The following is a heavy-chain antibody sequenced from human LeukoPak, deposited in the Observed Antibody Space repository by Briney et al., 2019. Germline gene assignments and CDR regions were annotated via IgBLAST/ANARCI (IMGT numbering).Heavy chain of an antibody. Sequence: QPGGSLRLSCAASGFTFSSYAMSWVRQAPGKGLEWVSAISGSGGSTYYADSVKGRFTISRDNSKNTLYLQMNSLRAEDTAVYYCARDARYYDFWSGYYTGQEVSYYFDYWGQGTLVTVSS. V-gene: IGHV3-23*01. CDR3: ARDARYYDFWSGYYTGQEVSYYFDY. CDR1: GFTFSSYA. D-gene: IGHD3-3*01. CDR2: ISGSGGST. J-gene: IGHJ4*02.